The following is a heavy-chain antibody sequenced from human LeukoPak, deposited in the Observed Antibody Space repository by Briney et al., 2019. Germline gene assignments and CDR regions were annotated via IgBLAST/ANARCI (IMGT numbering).Heavy chain of an antibody. CDR3: ARDRPNYYGSDGHYYRRDGDY. D-gene: IGHD3-22*01. Sequence: GGSLRLSCAASGFTFSNYAMSWVRQAPGKGLQWVSSITSRGESTWYVDSVKGRFTITRDNSENTLYLQMHSLRAEDTAVYYCARDRPNYYGSDGHYYRRDGDYWGRGTLVSVSS. V-gene: IGHV3-23*01. CDR1: GFTFSNYA. J-gene: IGHJ4*02. CDR2: ITSRGEST.